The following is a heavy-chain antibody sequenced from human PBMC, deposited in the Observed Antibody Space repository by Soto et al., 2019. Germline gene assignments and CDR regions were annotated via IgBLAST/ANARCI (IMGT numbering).Heavy chain of an antibody. J-gene: IGHJ4*02. CDR1: GGSFSCYY. Sequence: SETLSLTCAVYGGSFSCYYWSWIRQPPGKGLELIGEINHSGSTNYNPSLKSRVTISVDTSKNQFSLKLSSVTAADTAVYYCARGSIAARRFDYWGQGTLVTVSS. CDR3: ARGSIAARRFDY. V-gene: IGHV4-34*01. CDR2: INHSGST. D-gene: IGHD6-6*01.